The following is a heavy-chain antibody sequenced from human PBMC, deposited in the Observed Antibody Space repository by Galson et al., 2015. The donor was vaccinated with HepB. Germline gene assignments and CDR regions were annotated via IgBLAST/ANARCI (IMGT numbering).Heavy chain of an antibody. CDR3: ARDRHNYSVSRGYSGSFDI. Sequence: SVKVSCKASGDTFNNYAFNWVRQAPGQGLEWMGGVLPVFDTPIYAQNLQDRVTITADESTSTVYMELSRLRSDDTAVYYCARDRHNYSVSRGYSGSFDIWGQGTLVTVSS. V-gene: IGHV1-69*13. D-gene: IGHD3-22*01. J-gene: IGHJ4*01. CDR1: GDTFNNYA. CDR2: VLPVFDTP.